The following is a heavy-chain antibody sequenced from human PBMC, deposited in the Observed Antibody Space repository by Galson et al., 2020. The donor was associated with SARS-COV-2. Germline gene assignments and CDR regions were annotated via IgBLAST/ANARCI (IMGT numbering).Heavy chain of an antibody. CDR2: ISGSGDST. D-gene: IGHD1-26*01. CDR1: GLTFSFYA. CDR3: AKDKRDLLDALDI. Sequence: GGSLRLSCGASGLTFSFYAMSWVRQAPGKGLEWVSAISGSGDSTYYADSVKGRFTISRDNSKNTLFLQMNSLRAEDTAVYYCAKDKRDLLDALDIWGQGTMVTVSS. J-gene: IGHJ3*02. V-gene: IGHV3-23*01.